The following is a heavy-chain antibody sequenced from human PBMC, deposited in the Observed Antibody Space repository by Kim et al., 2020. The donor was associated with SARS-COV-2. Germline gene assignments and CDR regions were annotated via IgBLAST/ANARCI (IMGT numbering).Heavy chain of an antibody. CDR3: ARGPSVVLPGVDCSGGSCDGSSGGLDY. V-gene: IGHV4-4*02. J-gene: IGHJ4*02. Sequence: SETLSLTCAVSGGSISSSNWWSWVRQPPGKGLEWIGEIYHSGSTNYNPSLKSRVTISVDKSKNQFSLKLSSVTAADTAVYYCARGPSVVLPGVDCSGGSCDGSSGGLDYWGQGTLVTVSS. D-gene: IGHD2-15*01. CDR2: IYHSGST. CDR1: GGSISSSNW.